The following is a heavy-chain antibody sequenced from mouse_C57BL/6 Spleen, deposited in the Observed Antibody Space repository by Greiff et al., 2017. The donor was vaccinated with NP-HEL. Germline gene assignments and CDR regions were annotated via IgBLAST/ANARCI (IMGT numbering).Heavy chain of an antibody. D-gene: IGHD1-1*02. CDR3: ARWYWSFDY. CDR2: IDPSYSDT. Sequence: QVQLQQPGAELVRPGSSVKLSCKASGYTFTSYWMHWVKQRPIQGLEWIGNIDPSYSDTHYNQKFKDKATLTVDKSSSTAYMQLSSLTSEDSAVYYCARWYWSFDYWGQGTTLTVSS. CDR1: GYTFTSYW. V-gene: IGHV1-52*01. J-gene: IGHJ2*01.